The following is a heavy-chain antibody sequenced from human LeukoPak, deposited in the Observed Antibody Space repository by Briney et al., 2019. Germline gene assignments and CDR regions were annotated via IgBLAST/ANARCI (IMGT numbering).Heavy chain of an antibody. V-gene: IGHV3-48*01. CDR1: GFNLSIYS. CDR2: ISSSSSSI. D-gene: IGHD1-1*01. Sequence: SGGSLRLSCAASGFNLSIYSMNWVRQAPGKGLEWVSYISSSSSSIYYADSVKGRFTISRDNAKNSLYLQMNSLRAEDTAVYYCARGALTITFWGQGTLVTVSS. CDR3: ARGALTITF. J-gene: IGHJ4*02.